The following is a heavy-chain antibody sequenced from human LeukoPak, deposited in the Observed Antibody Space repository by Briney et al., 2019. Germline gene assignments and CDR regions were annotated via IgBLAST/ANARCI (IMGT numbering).Heavy chain of an antibody. CDR2: INGNGGGS. V-gene: IGHV3-23*01. CDR3: VKGGTADRVGWTH. D-gene: IGHD7-27*01. J-gene: IGHJ4*02. Sequence: PGGSLRLSCAASGFTFKTHAMSWVRQAPAKGLEWVSSINGNGGGSYYIDSVKGRFTVSRDNSENALYLQMNNLRTEDTAVYFCVKGGTADRVGWTHWGKGSLVTVFS. CDR1: GFTFKTHA.